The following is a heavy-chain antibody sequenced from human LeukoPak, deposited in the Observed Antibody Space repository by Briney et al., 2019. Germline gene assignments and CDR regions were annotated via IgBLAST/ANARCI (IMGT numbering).Heavy chain of an antibody. V-gene: IGHV3-49*04. CDR3: TRENVDHQGMVV. CDR2: IRSKAYGGTT. J-gene: IGHJ6*02. CDR1: GFTFGDYA. Sequence: GGSLTLSCTASGFTFGDYAMSWVRQAPGKGLEWVGFIRSKAYGGTTEYAASVKGKVTISRDHSKSIAYLQMNSPKTEDTAVYYCTRENVDHQGMVVWGQGTTVTVSS.